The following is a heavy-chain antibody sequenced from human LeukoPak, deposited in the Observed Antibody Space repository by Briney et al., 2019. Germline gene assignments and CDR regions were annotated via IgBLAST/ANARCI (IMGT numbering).Heavy chain of an antibody. Sequence: GGSLRLSCAASGFTFSNYAMHWVRQAPGKGLEWVSFIDTSSTTMYYTDSVKGRFTISRDNAKNSLYLQMNSLKVEDTAIYYCARDNWVDCWGQGTLVTVSS. V-gene: IGHV3-48*04. CDR3: ARDNWVDC. J-gene: IGHJ5*01. CDR2: IDTSSTTM. CDR1: GFTFSNYA.